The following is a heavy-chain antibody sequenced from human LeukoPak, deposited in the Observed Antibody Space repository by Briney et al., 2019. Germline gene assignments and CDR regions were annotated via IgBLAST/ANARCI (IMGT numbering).Heavy chain of an antibody. V-gene: IGHV3-15*01. D-gene: IGHD6-13*01. CDR2: IRRKTDGETT. Sequence: GSLRLSCAASGFTFSNVWMSWVRQVPGKGLEWVGRIRRKTDGETTDHAAPVKGRFTISRDDSKNTLYLQMNSLKTEDTAVYYCAREAAGYHYYYGMDVWGQGTTVTVSS. CDR3: AREAAGYHYYYGMDV. J-gene: IGHJ6*02. CDR1: GFTFSNVW.